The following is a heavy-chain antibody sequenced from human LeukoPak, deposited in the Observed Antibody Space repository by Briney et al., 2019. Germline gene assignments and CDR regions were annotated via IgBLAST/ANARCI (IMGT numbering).Heavy chain of an antibody. J-gene: IGHJ4*02. V-gene: IGHV1-69*05. D-gene: IGHD5-24*01. Sequence: GASVKVSCKASGGTFSSYAISWVRQAPGQGLEWMGGIIPIFGTANYAQKFQGRVTITTDESTSTAYMELSSLRSEDTAVYYCARASTRERDGYNRYDYWGQGTLVTVSS. CDR2: IIPIFGTA. CDR3: ARASTRERDGYNRYDY. CDR1: GGTFSSYA.